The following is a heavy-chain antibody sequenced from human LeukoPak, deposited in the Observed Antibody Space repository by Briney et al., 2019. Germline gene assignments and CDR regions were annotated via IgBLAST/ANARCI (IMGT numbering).Heavy chain of an antibody. Sequence: SETLSLTCALSGGSIKNYYWSWIRQPLGKGLEWIGYVYYTGTTSYNPSLKSRVTISVETSKNQFSLTLNSVAAADTAVYHCARQSDPYYHYGLDFWGQGTTVIVSS. CDR1: GGSIKNYY. J-gene: IGHJ6*02. V-gene: IGHV4-59*01. CDR3: ARQSDPYYHYGLDF. CDR2: VYYTGTT.